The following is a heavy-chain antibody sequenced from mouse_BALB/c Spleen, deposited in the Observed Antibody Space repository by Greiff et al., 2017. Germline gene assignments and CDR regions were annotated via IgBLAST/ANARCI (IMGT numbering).Heavy chain of an antibody. CDR2: IWSGGST. V-gene: IGHV2-2*02. CDR3: ARGGGKGGVYYAMDY. J-gene: IGHJ4*01. Sequence: QVQLQQSGPGLVQPSQSLSITCTVSGFSLTCYGVHWVRQSPGKGLEWLGVIWSGGSTDYNAAFISRLSISKDNSKSQVFFKMNSLQANDTAIYYCARGGGKGGVYYAMDYWGQGTSVTVSS. CDR1: GFSLTCYG. D-gene: IGHD1-1*02.